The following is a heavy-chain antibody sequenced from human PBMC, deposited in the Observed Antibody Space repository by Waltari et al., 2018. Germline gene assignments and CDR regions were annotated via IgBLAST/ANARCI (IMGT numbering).Heavy chain of an antibody. D-gene: IGHD6-13*01. J-gene: IGHJ5*02. CDR1: GGTFSSYA. Sequence: QVQLVQSGAEVKKPGSSVKVCCKASGGTFSSYAINWVRKAPGQGLEWRGGIIPVFGTANYAQRFQGRVTITTEESTSTAYMELSSLKPEDTAVYYCTRVTGGSWEGGFDPWGQGTLVTVSS. CDR2: IIPVFGTA. CDR3: TRVTGGSWEGGFDP. V-gene: IGHV1-69*05.